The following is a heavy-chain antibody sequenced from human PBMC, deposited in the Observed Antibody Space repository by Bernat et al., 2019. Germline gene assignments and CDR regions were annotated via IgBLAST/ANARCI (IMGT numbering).Heavy chain of an antibody. CDR3: IKVAIIPPGPPNNHPYMDV. V-gene: IGHV3-72*01. D-gene: IGHD3-3*01. CDR2: TRNKAKSYTA. J-gene: IGHJ6*03. Sequence: EVQLVESGGGLVQPGGSLRLSCAASGFTFSDHYMDWVRQAPGKGLEWVGRTRNKAKSYTAEYAASVKGRFTISRDDSKNSVYLQMNSLKTEETGVYYCIKVAIIPPGPPNNHPYMDVWGKGTTVTVSS. CDR1: GFTFSDHY.